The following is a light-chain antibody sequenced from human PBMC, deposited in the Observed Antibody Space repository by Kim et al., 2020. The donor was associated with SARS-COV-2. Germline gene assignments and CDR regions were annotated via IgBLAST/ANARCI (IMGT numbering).Light chain of an antibody. CDR3: QSRDSGGNVV. CDR1: SLRSYY. Sequence: SSELTQDPAVSVALGQTVRITCQGDSLRSYYATWYQQKPRQAPVLVIYGRNSRPSGVPDRFSGSTSGNTASLTISGAQAEDEADFYCQSRDSGGNVVFRGGTKLTVL. V-gene: IGLV3-19*01. J-gene: IGLJ2*01. CDR2: GRN.